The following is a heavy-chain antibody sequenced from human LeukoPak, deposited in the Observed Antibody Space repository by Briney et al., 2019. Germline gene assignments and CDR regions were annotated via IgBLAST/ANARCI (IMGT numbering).Heavy chain of an antibody. V-gene: IGHV1-69*04. CDR2: IIPILGIA. CDR1: GGTFSSYA. J-gene: IGHJ6*02. CDR3: ARAWLGDLPTHYYYYGMDV. D-gene: IGHD3-10*01. Sequence: ASVKVSCKASGGTFSSYAISWVRQATGQGLEWMGRIIPILGIANYAQKFQGRVTITADKSTSTAYMELSSLRSEDTAVYYCARAWLGDLPTHYYYYGMDVWGQGTTVTVSS.